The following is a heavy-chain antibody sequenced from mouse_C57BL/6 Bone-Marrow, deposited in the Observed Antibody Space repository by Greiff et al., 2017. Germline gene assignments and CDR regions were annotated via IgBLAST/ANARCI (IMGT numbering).Heavy chain of an antibody. CDR1: GYAFTNYL. Sequence: VKLMESGAELVRPGTSVKVSCKASGYAFTNYLIEWVKQRPGQGLEWIGVINPGSGGTNYNEKFKGKATLTADKSSSTAYMQLSSLTSEDSAVYFCARAGYWYCDVWGRGTTVTVSA. J-gene: IGHJ1*03. CDR3: ARAGYWYCDV. CDR2: INPGSGGT. V-gene: IGHV1-54*01.